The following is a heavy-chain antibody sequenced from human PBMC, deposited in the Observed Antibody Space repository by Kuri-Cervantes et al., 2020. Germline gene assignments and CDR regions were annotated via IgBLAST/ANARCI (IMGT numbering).Heavy chain of an antibody. V-gene: IGHV3-21*01. CDR1: GFTFRSYS. J-gene: IGHJ4*02. Sequence: GESLKISCAASGFTFRSYSMDWVRQAPSKGLEWVSSISSSSLYIYYTDPVKGRFTISRDDAKNPLFLQMDSLRADDTAVYYCAKREQAAYGGFDYWGQGTLVTVSS. CDR2: ISSSSLYI. CDR3: AKREQAAYGGFDY. D-gene: IGHD4-23*01.